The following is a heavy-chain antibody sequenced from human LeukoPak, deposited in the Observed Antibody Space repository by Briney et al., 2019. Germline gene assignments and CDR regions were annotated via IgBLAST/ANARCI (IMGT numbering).Heavy chain of an antibody. V-gene: IGHV4-59*01. CDR3: ARGQRSDAGWGLYYYYYYIDV. J-gene: IGHJ6*03. D-gene: IGHD3-10*01. Sequence: SETLSLTCTVSGGSISSYYWSWIRQPPGKGLEWIGYIYYSGSTNYNPPLKSRVTISVDTSKNQFSLKLSSATAADTAVYYCARGQRSDAGWGLYYYYYYIDVWSKGTTVTVSS. CDR2: IYYSGST. CDR1: GGSISSYY.